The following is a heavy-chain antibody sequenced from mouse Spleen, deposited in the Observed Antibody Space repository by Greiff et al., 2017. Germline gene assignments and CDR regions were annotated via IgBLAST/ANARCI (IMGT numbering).Heavy chain of an antibody. CDR1: GYTFTSYW. CDR2: IDPSDSYT. CDR3: ARRGYDGTFAY. J-gene: IGHJ3*01. D-gene: IGHD2-2*01. Sequence: QVQLQQPGAELVMPGASVKLSCKASGYTFTSYWMHWVKQRPGQGLEWIGEIDPSDSYTNYNQKFKGKATLTVDKSSSTAYMQLSSLTSEDSAVYYCARRGYDGTFAYWGQGTLGTVSA. V-gene: IGHV1-69*01.